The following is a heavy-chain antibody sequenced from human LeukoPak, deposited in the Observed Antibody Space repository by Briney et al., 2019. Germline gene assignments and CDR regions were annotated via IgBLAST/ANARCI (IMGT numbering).Heavy chain of an antibody. CDR2: IKSDGSST. Sequence: GGSLRLSCAASGFTFSNYWMHWVRQAPGKGPVWVSRIKSDGSSTRFADSVQGRFTISRDNGKNMVYLQMNSLRAEDTAVYYCARGGDTSNWYPGYFDYWGQGALVTVSS. CDR3: ARGGDTSNWYPGYFDY. V-gene: IGHV3-74*01. J-gene: IGHJ4*02. CDR1: GFTFSNYW. D-gene: IGHD6-13*01.